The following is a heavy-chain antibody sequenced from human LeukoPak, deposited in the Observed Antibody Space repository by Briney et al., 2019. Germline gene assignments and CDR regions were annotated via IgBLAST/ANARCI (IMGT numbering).Heavy chain of an antibody. D-gene: IGHD1-26*01. CDR1: GFTFSSYA. Sequence: GGSLRLSCAASGFTFSSYAMSWVRQAPGKGLEWVSAISGSGGSTYYADSVKGRFTISRDNSKNTLYLQMNSLRAEDTAVYYCAKPQSGSSYYYYYGMDVWGQGTTVTVSS. J-gene: IGHJ6*02. CDR2: ISGSGGST. V-gene: IGHV3-23*01. CDR3: AKPQSGSSYYYYYGMDV.